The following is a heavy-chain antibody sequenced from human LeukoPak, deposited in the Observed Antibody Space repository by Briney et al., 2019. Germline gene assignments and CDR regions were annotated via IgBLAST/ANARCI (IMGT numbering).Heavy chain of an antibody. Sequence: GGSLRLSCAASGFTFSSYSMNWVRQAPGKGLEWVSSISSSSSYIYYADSVKGRFTISRDNAKNSLYLQMNSLRAEDTAVYYWGCGGGPYSGYGGFDYWGQGTLVTVSS. CDR1: GFTFSSYS. D-gene: IGHD5-12*01. V-gene: IGHV3-21*01. CDR3: GCGGGPYSGYGGFDY. CDR2: ISSSSSYI. J-gene: IGHJ4*02.